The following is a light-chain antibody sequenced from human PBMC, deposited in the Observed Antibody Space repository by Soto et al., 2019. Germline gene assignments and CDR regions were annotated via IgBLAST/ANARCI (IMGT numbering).Light chain of an antibody. Sequence: GERATLSCRASQSVSSSYLAWYQQKPGQAPRLLIYAASSRATGIPDRFSGTGSGTDFTFTISRLEPEDFAVYYCQQYGSSPLTFGGGTRVDIK. J-gene: IGKJ4*01. CDR1: QSVSSSY. CDR2: AAS. V-gene: IGKV3-20*01. CDR3: QQYGSSPLT.